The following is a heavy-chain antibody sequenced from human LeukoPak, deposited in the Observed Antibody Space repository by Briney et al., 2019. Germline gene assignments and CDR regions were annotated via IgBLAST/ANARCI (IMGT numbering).Heavy chain of an antibody. Sequence: GGSLRLSCTASGFTFGDYAMSWFRQAPGKGLEWVGFIRSKAYGGTTEYAASVKGRFTISRDDSKSIAYLQMNSLKTEDTAVYYCTRAYFMIVATPYFDYWGQGTLVTVSS. CDR1: GFTFGDYA. J-gene: IGHJ4*02. CDR2: IRSKAYGGTT. CDR3: TRAYFMIVATPYFDY. D-gene: IGHD5-12*01. V-gene: IGHV3-49*03.